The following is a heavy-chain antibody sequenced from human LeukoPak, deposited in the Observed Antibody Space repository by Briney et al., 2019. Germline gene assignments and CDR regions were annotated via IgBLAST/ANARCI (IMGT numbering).Heavy chain of an antibody. J-gene: IGHJ4*02. V-gene: IGHV1-69*13. Sequence: GASVKVSCKASGGTFSSYAISWVRQAPGQGLEWMGGIIPIFGTANYAQKFQGRVTITADESTSTAYMELSSLRSEDTAAYYCARGGRGMRYCSSTSCYTELDYWGQGTLVTVSS. CDR1: GGTFSSYA. CDR2: IIPIFGTA. CDR3: ARGGRGMRYCSSTSCYTELDY. D-gene: IGHD2-2*02.